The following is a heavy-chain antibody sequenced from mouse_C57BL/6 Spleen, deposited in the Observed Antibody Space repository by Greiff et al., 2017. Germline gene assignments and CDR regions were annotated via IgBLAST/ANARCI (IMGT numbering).Heavy chain of an antibody. D-gene: IGHD2-5*01. V-gene: IGHV5-4*03. CDR1: GFTFSSYA. J-gene: IGHJ4*01. CDR2: ISDGGSYT. CDR3: ERGKYSNYNYYAMDY. Sequence: DVMLVESGGGLVKPGGSLKLSCAASGFTFSSYAMSWVRQTPEKRLEWVATISDGGSYTYYPDNVKGRFTISRDNAKNNLYLQMSHLKSEDTAMYYCERGKYSNYNYYAMDYWGQGTSVTVSA.